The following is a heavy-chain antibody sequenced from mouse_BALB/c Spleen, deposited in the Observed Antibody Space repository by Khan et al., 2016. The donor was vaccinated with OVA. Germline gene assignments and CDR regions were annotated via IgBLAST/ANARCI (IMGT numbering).Heavy chain of an antibody. V-gene: IGHV1S137*01. CDR3: ASGGGGDRFAY. CDR1: GYTFTDHT. CDR2: ISTYYGDA. Sequence: QVQLQQSGAELVRPGVSVKISCKGSGYTFTDHTIHWVKQSHAKSLEWIGVISTYYGDADYNQRFKGKATMTVDKSSSTAYMELARLTSEDSAIYYCASGGGGDRFAYWGQGTLVTISA. J-gene: IGHJ3*01.